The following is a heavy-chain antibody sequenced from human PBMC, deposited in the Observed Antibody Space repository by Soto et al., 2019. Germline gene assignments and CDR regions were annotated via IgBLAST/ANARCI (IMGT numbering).Heavy chain of an antibody. Sequence: QVELQESGPGLVKPSGTLSLTCVVSGNSISTTNWWSLVRQSPGKGLEWIGEIYHSGSTNYNPSLKSRVTISVDKSKNQFSLKLSSVTAADTAVYYCARDVGYHYDGSPSGQFDFWGQGTLVTVSS. J-gene: IGHJ4*02. D-gene: IGHD3-22*01. V-gene: IGHV4-4*02. CDR1: GNSISTTNW. CDR2: IYHSGST. CDR3: ARDVGYHYDGSPSGQFDF.